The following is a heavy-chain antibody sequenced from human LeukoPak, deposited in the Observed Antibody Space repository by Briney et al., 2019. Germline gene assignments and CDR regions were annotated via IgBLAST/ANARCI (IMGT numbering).Heavy chain of an antibody. V-gene: IGHV4-61*02. J-gene: IGHJ3*02. CDR1: GGSISSGSYY. CDR3: AIDYLYYYGSGSHYGDDAFDI. D-gene: IGHD3-10*01. Sequence: SQTLSLTCTVSGGSISSGSYYWSWIRQPAGKGLEWIGRIYTSGSTNYNPSLKSRVTISVDTSKNQFSLKLSSVTAADTAVYYCAIDYLYYYGSGSHYGDDAFDIWGQGTMVTVSS. CDR2: IYTSGST.